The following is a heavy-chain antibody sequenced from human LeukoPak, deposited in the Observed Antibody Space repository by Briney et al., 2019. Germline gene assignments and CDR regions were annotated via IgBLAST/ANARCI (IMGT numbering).Heavy chain of an antibody. CDR1: GGSISSSSYY. CDR3: ARFTYWYFDL. J-gene: IGHJ2*01. CDR2: IYHSGST. V-gene: IGHV4-39*07. Sequence: PSETLSLTCTVSGGSISSSSYYWGWIRQPPGKGLEWIGYIYHSGSTYYNPSLKSRVTISVDRSKNQFSLKLSSVTAADTAVYYCARFTYWYFDLWGRGTLVTVSS.